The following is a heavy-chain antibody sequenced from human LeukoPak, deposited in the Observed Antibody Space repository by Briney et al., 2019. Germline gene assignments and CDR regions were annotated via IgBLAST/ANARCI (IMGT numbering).Heavy chain of an antibody. D-gene: IGHD3-16*02. J-gene: IGHJ5*02. Sequence: PSETLSLTCAVYGGSFSGYYWSWIRQPPGKGLEWIGEINHSGSTNYNPSLKSRVTISVDTSKNQFSLKLSSVTAADTAVYYCARGRHRYYDYVWGSYRPDGFDPWGQGTLVTVSS. CDR1: GGSFSGYY. CDR3: ARGRHRYYDYVWGSYRPDGFDP. V-gene: IGHV4-34*01. CDR2: INHSGST.